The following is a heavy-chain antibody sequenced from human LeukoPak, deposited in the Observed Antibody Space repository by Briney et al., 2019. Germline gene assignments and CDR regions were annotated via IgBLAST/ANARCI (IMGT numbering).Heavy chain of an antibody. Sequence: GGSLRLSCAASGFTVSSNCMSWVRQAPGKGLEWVSVIYSGGSTYYAVSVKGRFTISRDSSKNTLYLQMNSLRAEDTAVYYCAACLTYYYDSSGHYAPDYWGQGTLVTVSS. V-gene: IGHV3-66*01. D-gene: IGHD3-22*01. J-gene: IGHJ4*02. CDR1: GFTVSSNC. CDR3: AACLTYYYDSSGHYAPDY. CDR2: IYSGGST.